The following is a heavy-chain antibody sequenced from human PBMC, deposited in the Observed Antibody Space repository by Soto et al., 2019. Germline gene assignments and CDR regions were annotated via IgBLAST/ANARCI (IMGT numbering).Heavy chain of an antibody. D-gene: IGHD6-19*01. V-gene: IGHV3-23*01. CDR2: ISGSGGST. CDR3: ASYPXIAVXGYNWFDP. CDR1: GFTFSSYA. J-gene: IGHJ5*02. Sequence: EVQLLESGGGLVQPGGSLRLSCAASGFTFSSYAMSWVRQAPGKGLEWVSAISGSGGSTYYADSVKGRFTISRDNSKNTLYLQMNSLRAEDTAVYYCASYPXIAVXGYNWFDPWGQGTLVTVSS.